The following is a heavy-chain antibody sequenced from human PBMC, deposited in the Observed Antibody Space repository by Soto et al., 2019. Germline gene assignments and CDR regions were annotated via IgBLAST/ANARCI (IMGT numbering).Heavy chain of an antibody. Sequence: ASVKVSCKVSGYTLTELPMHWVRQAPGKGLEGMGGFDPEDGETIYAQKFQGRVTMTEDTSTDTAYMELRSLRSEDTAVYYCATQLKMEWLRPKYYYYGMDVRGQGTTVTVSS. CDR3: ATQLKMEWLRPKYYYYGMDV. J-gene: IGHJ6*02. V-gene: IGHV1-24*01. D-gene: IGHD5-12*01. CDR2: FDPEDGET. CDR1: GYTLTELP.